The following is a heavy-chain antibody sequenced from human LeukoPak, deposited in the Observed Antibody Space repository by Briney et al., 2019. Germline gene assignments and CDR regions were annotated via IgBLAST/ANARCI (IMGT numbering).Heavy chain of an antibody. Sequence: GGSLRLSCAASGFTFSGYNMHWVRQAPGKGLEWVAFIRYDGTSKYYADSVRGRFTISRDNSKNTLYLQMNSLRAEDTAVYYCAKDKQWLTQTYYFDYWGQGTLVTVAS. V-gene: IGHV3-30*02. J-gene: IGHJ4*02. CDR2: IRYDGTSK. CDR3: AKDKQWLTQTYYFDY. CDR1: GFTFSGYN. D-gene: IGHD6-19*01.